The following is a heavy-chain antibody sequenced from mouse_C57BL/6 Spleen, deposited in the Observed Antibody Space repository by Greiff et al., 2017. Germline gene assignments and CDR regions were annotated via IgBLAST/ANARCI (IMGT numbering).Heavy chain of an antibody. D-gene: IGHD1-1*01. CDR1: GYTFTSYW. CDR2: IDPSDSET. CDR3: ARGGITTVVATDVDY. Sequence: QVQLQQPGAELVRPGSSVKLSCKASGYTFTSYWMHWVKQRPIQGLEWIGNIDPSDSETHYNQKFKDKATLTVDKSSSTAYMQLSSLTSEDSAVYYCARGGITTVVATDVDYWGQGTTLTVSS. J-gene: IGHJ2*01. V-gene: IGHV1-52*01.